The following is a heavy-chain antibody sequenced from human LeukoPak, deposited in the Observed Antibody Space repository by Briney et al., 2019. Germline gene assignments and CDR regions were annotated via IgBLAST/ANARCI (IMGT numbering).Heavy chain of an antibody. CDR1: GGSISSYY. V-gene: IGHV4-59*01. CDR3: ARDPGRYFDL. J-gene: IGHJ2*01. CDR2: IYYSGST. Sequence: SETLSLTCTVSGGSISSYYWSWIRQPPGKGLEWIGYIYYSGSTNYNPSLKSRVTISVDTSKNQFSLKLSSVTAADTAVYYCARDPGRYFDLWGRGTLVTVSS.